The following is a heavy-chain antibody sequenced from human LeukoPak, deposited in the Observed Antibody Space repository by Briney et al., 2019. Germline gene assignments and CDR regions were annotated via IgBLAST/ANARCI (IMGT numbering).Heavy chain of an antibody. J-gene: IGHJ4*02. CDR1: VFTVSSNY. CDR2: IRPGGNKI. D-gene: IGHD7-27*01. Sequence: GGSLRLSCAASVFTVSSNYMSWVRQARGKGLEGVSSIRPGGNKIYYADSVRGRFTLSRDNSKNTVYLQMNSLRAGDTAIYYCAQDWLNDDTGIDFWGQGTLVTVSS. V-gene: IGHV3-53*01. CDR3: AQDWLNDDTGIDF.